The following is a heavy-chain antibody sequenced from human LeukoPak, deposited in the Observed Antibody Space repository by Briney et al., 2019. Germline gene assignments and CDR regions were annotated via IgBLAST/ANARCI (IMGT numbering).Heavy chain of an antibody. CDR1: GLTLGGYY. D-gene: IGHD5-18*01. CDR3: TRLRNYGYDF. J-gene: IGHJ4*02. V-gene: IGHV3-72*01. Sequence: GGSLRLSCAASGLTLGGYYMDWVRQAPGKGLEWVGRIRNEANRYTTEYAASVKGRFTTSRDDSKNSLYLQMNSPKTEDTAVYYCTRLRNYGYDFWGQGTLVTVSS. CDR2: IRNEANRYTT.